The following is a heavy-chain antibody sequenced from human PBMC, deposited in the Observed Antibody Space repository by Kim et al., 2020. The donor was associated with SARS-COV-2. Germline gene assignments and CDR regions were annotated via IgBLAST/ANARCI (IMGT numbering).Heavy chain of an antibody. CDR3: VRDSSGSY. J-gene: IGHJ4*02. D-gene: IGHD3-22*01. CDR2: DGSFI. Sequence: DGSFISYADSVTGRFTISRNNTKNTVFLQMNSLRVEDTALYYCVRDSSGSYWGQGTLVSVSS. V-gene: IGHV3-74*01.